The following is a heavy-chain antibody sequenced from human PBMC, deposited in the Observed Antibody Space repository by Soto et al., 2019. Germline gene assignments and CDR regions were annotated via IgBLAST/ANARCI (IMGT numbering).Heavy chain of an antibody. CDR3: ARGGLQNCISTSCLIQGNDY. J-gene: IGHJ4*02. D-gene: IGHD2-2*01. Sequence: PGGSLRLSCAASGFTFSSYAMHWVRQAPGKGLEWVAVISYDGSNKYYADSVKGRFTISRDNSKNTLYLQMNSLRAEDTAVYYCARGGLQNCISTSCLIQGNDYWGQGTLVTVSS. CDR2: ISYDGSNK. CDR1: GFTFSSYA. V-gene: IGHV3-30-3*01.